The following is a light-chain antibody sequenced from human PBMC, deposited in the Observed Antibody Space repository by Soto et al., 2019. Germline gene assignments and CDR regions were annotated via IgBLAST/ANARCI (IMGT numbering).Light chain of an antibody. CDR3: SSYAGSTRYV. J-gene: IGLJ1*01. CDR1: SSDIGSYNY. V-gene: IGLV2-8*01. CDR2: EVS. Sequence: QSALTQPPSASGSPGQSVTISCTGSSSDIGSYNYVSWYQQHPGKAPKLMIYEVSKRLSGVLDRFSGSKSGNTASLTVSGLQAEDEADYYCSSYAGSTRYVFGTGTKVTVL.